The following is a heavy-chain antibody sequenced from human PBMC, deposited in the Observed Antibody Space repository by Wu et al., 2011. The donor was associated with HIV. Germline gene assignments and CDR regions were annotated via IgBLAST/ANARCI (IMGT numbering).Heavy chain of an antibody. CDR1: GGTFSSYA. Sequence: QVQLVQSGAEVKKPGSSVKVSCKASGGTFSSYAISWVRQAPGQGLEWMGGIIPIFGTTKYAQKFQGRVTITTDESTNTGYMELSSLRSEDTAVYYCARGERVDTNMDPNHYSYYGMDVWGQGTTVTVSS. D-gene: IGHD5-18*01. CDR2: IIPIFGTT. CDR3: ARGERVDTNMDPNHYSYYGMDV. V-gene: IGHV1-69*05. J-gene: IGHJ6*02.